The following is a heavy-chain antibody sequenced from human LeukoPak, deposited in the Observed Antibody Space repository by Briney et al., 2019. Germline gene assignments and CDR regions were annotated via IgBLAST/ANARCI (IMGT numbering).Heavy chain of an antibody. V-gene: IGHV3-49*03. Sequence: GRSLRLSCTASGFTFGDYAMSWFRQAPGKGLEWVSLIRSKAYGGTTDYAASVKGRFTISRDDSKSIAYLQMNSLKTEDTAVFYCSRGRVTTDYWGQGTLVTVSS. D-gene: IGHD4-17*01. CDR2: IRSKAYGGTT. CDR3: SRGRVTTDY. J-gene: IGHJ4*02. CDR1: GFTFGDYA.